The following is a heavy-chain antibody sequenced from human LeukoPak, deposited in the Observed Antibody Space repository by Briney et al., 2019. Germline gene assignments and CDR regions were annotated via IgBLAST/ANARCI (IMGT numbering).Heavy chain of an antibody. CDR1: GLTFSNYW. Sequence: GGSLRLSCAASGLTFSNYWMDWVRQAPGKGLEWVAHIKQDGRKKNYVDSVKGRFIISRDNAKNSLYLQMNTLRADDTAVYYCARDGFGTGSNWGQGTLVTVSS. J-gene: IGHJ4*02. D-gene: IGHD3-16*01. CDR2: IKQDGRKK. CDR3: ARDGFGTGSN. V-gene: IGHV3-7*03.